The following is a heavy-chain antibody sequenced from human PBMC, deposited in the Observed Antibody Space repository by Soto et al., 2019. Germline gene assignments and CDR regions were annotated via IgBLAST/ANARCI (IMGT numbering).Heavy chain of an antibody. CDR1: CGSSSSGNYY. V-gene: IGHV4-30-4*01. Sequence: PXETLSVSATDSCGSSSSGNYYWSWIRQPPGKVLEWIVYIYYSGSTYYNPSLKSRVTISVDTSKNQFSLKLSSVTAADTAVYYCARDTGAYYGMDVWGQGTTVTVSS. J-gene: IGHJ6*02. CDR2: IYYSGST. D-gene: IGHD3-10*01. CDR3: ARDTGAYYGMDV.